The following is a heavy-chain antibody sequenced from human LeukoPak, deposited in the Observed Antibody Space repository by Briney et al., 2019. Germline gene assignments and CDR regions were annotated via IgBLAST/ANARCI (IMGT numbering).Heavy chain of an antibody. CDR2: ISGSGGST. CDR3: AKDPGYQVVYCFDY. CDR1: GFTFSSYS. D-gene: IGHD2-2*01. Sequence: GGSLRLSCAASGFTFSSYSMSWVRQAPGKGLEWVSGISGSGGSTDYADSVKGRFTISRDNSKNTLYLQMNSLRVEDTAVYYCAKDPGYQVVYCFDYWGQVTLVTVSS. V-gene: IGHV3-23*01. J-gene: IGHJ4*02.